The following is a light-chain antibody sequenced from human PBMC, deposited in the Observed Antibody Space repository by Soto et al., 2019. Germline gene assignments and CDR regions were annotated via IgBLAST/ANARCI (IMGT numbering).Light chain of an antibody. CDR1: SSDVGGYNY. J-gene: IGLJ1*01. CDR3: SSYTSSTTYV. V-gene: IGLV2-14*01. CDR2: EVS. Sequence: QSVLTQPASVSGSPGQSITISCTGTSSDVGGYNYVSWYQQHPGKAPKLMIYEVSNRPSGVSNRFSGSKAGNTASLTISGLQAEEVADYYCSSYTSSTTYVVGTWTNVTVL.